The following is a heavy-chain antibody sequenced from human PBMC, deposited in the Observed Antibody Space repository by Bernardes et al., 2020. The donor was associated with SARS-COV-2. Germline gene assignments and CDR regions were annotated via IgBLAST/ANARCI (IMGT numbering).Heavy chain of an antibody. D-gene: IGHD1-1*01. CDR3: ARSPTRGHFDY. Sequence: GGSLRLSCAASGFTFSSYSMHWVRQAPGQGLEWVSSIGPSSISIYYADSVKGRFTISRDNAKNSLYLQMDSLRADDTAVYYCARSPTRGHFDYWGQGTLVIVSS. J-gene: IGHJ4*02. V-gene: IGHV3-21*01. CDR1: GFTFSSYS. CDR2: IGPSSISI.